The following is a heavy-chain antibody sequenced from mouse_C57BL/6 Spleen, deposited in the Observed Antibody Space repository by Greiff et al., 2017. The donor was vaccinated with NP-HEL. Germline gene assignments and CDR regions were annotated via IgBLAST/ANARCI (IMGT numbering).Heavy chain of an antibody. CDR1: GYAFTNYL. V-gene: IGHV1-54*01. CDR3: ARRGGNYVGYYAMDY. Sequence: VQLQQSGAELVRPGTSVKVSCKASGYAFTNYLIEWVKQRPGQGLEWIGVINPGSGGTNYNEKFKGKATLTADKSSSTAYMQLSSQTSEDSAVYFCARRGGNYVGYYAMDYWGQGTSVTVSS. J-gene: IGHJ4*01. D-gene: IGHD2-1*01. CDR2: INPGSGGT.